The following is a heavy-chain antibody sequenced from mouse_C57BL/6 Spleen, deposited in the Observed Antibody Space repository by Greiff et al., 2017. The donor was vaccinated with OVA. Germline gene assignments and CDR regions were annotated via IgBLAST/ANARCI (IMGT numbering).Heavy chain of an antibody. CDR2: IDPEDGET. Sequence: EVQLQQSGAELVKPGASVKLSCTASGFNIKDYYMHWVKQRTEQGLEWIGRIDPEDGETKYAPKFQGKATITADTSSNTAYLQLSSLTSEDTAVYYCARGAYSNYVAWFAYWGQGTLVTVSA. CDR1: GFNIKDYY. J-gene: IGHJ3*01. D-gene: IGHD2-5*01. V-gene: IGHV14-2*01. CDR3: ARGAYSNYVAWFAY.